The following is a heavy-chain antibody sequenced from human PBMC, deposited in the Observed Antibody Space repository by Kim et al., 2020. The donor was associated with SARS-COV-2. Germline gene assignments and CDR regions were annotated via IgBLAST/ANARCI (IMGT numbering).Heavy chain of an antibody. Sequence: SETLSLTCSVSYGSVSNSYLSWVRRPAGKGLEWIGRIYAGGTSNYNPALKSRVTMSVDTSNNQFSLKLNSVTAADTAVYYCTRTTVTRGTNGFYVLYYM. D-gene: IGHD4-17*01. CDR3: TRTTVTRGTNGFYVLYYM. V-gene: IGHV4-4*07. CDR2: IYAGGTS. CDR1: YGSVSNSY. J-gene: IGHJ6*03.